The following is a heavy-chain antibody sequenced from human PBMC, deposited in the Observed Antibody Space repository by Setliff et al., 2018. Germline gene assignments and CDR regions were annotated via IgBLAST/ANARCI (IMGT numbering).Heavy chain of an antibody. CDR1: GGSISSYY. J-gene: IGHJ6*03. CDR2: IYTSWST. V-gene: IGHV4-4*07. D-gene: IGHD3-3*01. CDR3: ARMSGFQYIDV. Sequence: SETLSLTCTVSGGSISSYYWSWIRQPAGQGLEWIGQIYTSWSTNYNPSLKSRVTISLDTSKNQFSLSLTSVTAEDTAVYYCARMSGFQYIDVWDKGTTVTVSS.